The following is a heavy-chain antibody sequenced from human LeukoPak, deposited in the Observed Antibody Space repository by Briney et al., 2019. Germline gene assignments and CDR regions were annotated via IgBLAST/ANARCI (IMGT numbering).Heavy chain of an antibody. D-gene: IGHD6-13*01. CDR1: GFTFSSYW. CDR3: ARDKVADLIAALYACDI. J-gene: IGHJ3*02. CDR2: IKQDGSEK. V-gene: IGHV3-7*01. Sequence: PGGSLRLSCAASGFTFSSYWMSWVRQAPGKGLEWVANIKQDGSEKYYVDSVKGRFTISRDNSENTLYLQMNSLRTEDTAVYYCARDKVADLIAALYACDIWGQGTMVTVSS.